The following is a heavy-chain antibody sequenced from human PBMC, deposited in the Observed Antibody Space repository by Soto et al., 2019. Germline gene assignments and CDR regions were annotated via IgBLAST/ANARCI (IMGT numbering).Heavy chain of an antibody. Sequence: SVKVSCKASGGTFSSYTISWVRKAPGQGLEWMGRIIPILGIANYAQKFQGRVTITADKSTSTAYMELSSLRSEDTAVYYCARVNDNWNHLNYWGQGTLVTVSS. V-gene: IGHV1-69*02. CDR3: ARVNDNWNHLNY. CDR2: IIPILGIA. CDR1: GGTFSSYT. D-gene: IGHD1-20*01. J-gene: IGHJ4*02.